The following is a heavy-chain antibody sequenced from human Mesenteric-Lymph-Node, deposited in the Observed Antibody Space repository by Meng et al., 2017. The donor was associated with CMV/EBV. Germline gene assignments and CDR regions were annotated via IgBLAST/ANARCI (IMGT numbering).Heavy chain of an antibody. CDR1: GVSVTNGDYY. J-gene: IGHJ4*02. CDR3: ARAYGYSYDKTMTHFDS. Sequence: SETLSLTCTVSGVSVTNGDYYWSWIRQSPGKGLEWIGYIYYSGRTYYNPSLRSRVNMSMDTAKNQFSLCLSSVTAADTAVCYCARAYGYSYDKTMTHFDSWGQGTLVTVSS. V-gene: IGHV4-30-4*08. D-gene: IGHD3-22*01. CDR2: IYYSGRT.